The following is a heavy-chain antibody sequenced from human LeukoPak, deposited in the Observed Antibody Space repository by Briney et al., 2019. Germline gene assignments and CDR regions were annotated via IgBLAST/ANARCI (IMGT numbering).Heavy chain of an antibody. J-gene: IGHJ4*02. CDR2: MNPNSGKT. D-gene: IGHD4-23*01. CDR3: TRETPSRYFDY. V-gene: IGHV1-8*01. Sequence: EASVKVSCKASGYTLTSYDINWVRQATGQGLEWMGWMNPNSGKTGYAQKFQGRITTTRNTSISTAYMELSSLRSEDTAVYYCTRETPSRYFDYWGQGTLVTVSS. CDR1: GYTLTSYD.